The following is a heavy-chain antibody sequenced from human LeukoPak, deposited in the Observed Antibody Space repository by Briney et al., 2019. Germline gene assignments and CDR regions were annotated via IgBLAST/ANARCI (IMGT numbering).Heavy chain of an antibody. D-gene: IGHD6-13*01. CDR3: ARLVAAAEPDDAFDI. J-gene: IGHJ3*02. V-gene: IGHV3-53*01. CDR1: GFTVSSNY. CDR2: IYSGGST. Sequence: GGSLRLSCAASGFTVSSNYMSWVRQAPGKGLEWVSVIYSGGSTYYADSVKGRFTISRDNSKNTLYLQMNSLRAEDTAVYYCARLVAAAEPDDAFDIWGQGTMVTVSS.